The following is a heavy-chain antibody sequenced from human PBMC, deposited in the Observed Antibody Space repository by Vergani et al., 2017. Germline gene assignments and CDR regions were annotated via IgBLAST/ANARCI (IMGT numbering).Heavy chain of an antibody. CDR2: ISAYNGNT. J-gene: IGHJ4*02. CDR1: GYTFTSYG. Sequence: QVQLVQSGAEVKKPGASVKVSCKASGYTFTSYGISWVRQAPGQGLEWMGWISAYNGNTNYAQKLQGRVTMTTDTSTSTAYMELRSLRSDDTAVYYCARDVGNCSGGSCYSKRGAYFDYWGQGTLVTVSS. D-gene: IGHD2-15*01. V-gene: IGHV1-18*04. CDR3: ARDVGNCSGGSCYSKRGAYFDY.